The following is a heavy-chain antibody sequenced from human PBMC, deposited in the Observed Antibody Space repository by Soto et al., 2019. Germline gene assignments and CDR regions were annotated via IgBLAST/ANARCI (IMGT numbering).Heavy chain of an antibody. CDR3: ARQPESTSYFDY. CDR2: VYQSGTT. J-gene: IGHJ4*02. V-gene: IGHV4-39*01. D-gene: IGHD2-2*01. Sequence: PSDTLSLTCSVSGASISTSSDFWGWIRQAPGKGLEWIGNVYQSGTTRLNPSLKSRVSIFVDRSKNQFSLELNSATAADRAVYYCARQPESTSYFDYWGQGILVTVSS. CDR1: GASISTSSDF.